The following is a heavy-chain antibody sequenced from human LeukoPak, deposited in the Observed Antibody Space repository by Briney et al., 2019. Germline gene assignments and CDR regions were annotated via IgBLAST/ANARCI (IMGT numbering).Heavy chain of an antibody. CDR2: IYSSGNP. D-gene: IGHD2-15*01. Sequence: GGSLRLSCAASGFTFSSYAMHWVRQAPGKGLEWVSLIYSSGNPQYADSVKGRFVISRDNSKNMVFLRMNSLRAEDTAVYYCARGLRDYSYFYYGMDVWGQGTTVTVSS. V-gene: IGHV3-53*01. CDR3: ARGLRDYSYFYYGMDV. J-gene: IGHJ6*02. CDR1: GFTFSSYA.